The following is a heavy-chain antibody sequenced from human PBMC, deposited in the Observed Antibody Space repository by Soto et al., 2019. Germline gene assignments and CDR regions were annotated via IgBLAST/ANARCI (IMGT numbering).Heavy chain of an antibody. J-gene: IGHJ4*02. D-gene: IGHD3-10*01. CDR1: GFTFSAYN. Sequence: GGSLRLSCAASGFTFSAYNIDWFRQAPGKGLEWVASISSSGTYIHYADSVKGRFTISRDNANNSLYLQMNSLRAEDTAVYFCARQLYFGELSLGYWGQGTLVTVSS. CDR2: ISSSGTYI. CDR3: ARQLYFGELSLGY. V-gene: IGHV3-21*01.